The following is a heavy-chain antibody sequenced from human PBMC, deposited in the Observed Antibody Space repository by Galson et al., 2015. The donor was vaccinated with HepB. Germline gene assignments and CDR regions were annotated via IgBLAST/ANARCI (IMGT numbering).Heavy chain of an antibody. Sequence: SLRLSCAASGFTFSSYAMSWVRQAPGKGLEWVSAISGSGGSTYYADSVKGRFTISRDNSKNTLYLQMNSLRAEDTAVYYCAKSPRRRSIVVVPAAISYYYYMDVWGKGTTVTVSS. V-gene: IGHV3-23*01. CDR3: AKSPRRRSIVVVPAAISYYYYMDV. CDR1: GFTFSSYA. D-gene: IGHD2-2*01. CDR2: ISGSGGST. J-gene: IGHJ6*03.